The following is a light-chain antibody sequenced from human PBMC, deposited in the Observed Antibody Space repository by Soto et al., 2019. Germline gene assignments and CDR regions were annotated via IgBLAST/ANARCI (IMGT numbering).Light chain of an antibody. CDR1: QSVRSTY. V-gene: IGKV3-11*01. Sequence: DILLTQSPGTLSLSPGERTSLSCRASQSVRSTYLAWYQQKPGQAPRLLIYDVSNRATGIPARFSGSGSGTDFTLTISSLEPEDFAVYYCQQRSNWPITFGQGTQLEI. CDR3: QQRSNWPIT. J-gene: IGKJ5*01. CDR2: DVS.